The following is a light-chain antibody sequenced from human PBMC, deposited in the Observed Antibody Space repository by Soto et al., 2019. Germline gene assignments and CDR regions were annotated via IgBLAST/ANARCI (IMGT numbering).Light chain of an antibody. CDR3: QSYDGSLSAVV. J-gene: IGLJ2*01. Sequence: QSVLTQPPSVSGAPGQRVTISCTGSSSNIGAGYDVHWYQQLPGTAPKLLIYGNSNRPSGVPDRFSGSKSGTSASLAITGLQAEDEADYYCQSYDGSLSAVVFGGGTKLTVL. V-gene: IGLV1-40*01. CDR1: SSNIGAGYD. CDR2: GNS.